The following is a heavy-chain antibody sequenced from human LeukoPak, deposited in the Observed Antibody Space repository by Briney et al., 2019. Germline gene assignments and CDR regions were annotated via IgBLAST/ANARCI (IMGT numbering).Heavy chain of an antibody. Sequence: SETLSLTCAVYGGSFSGYYWSWIRQPPGKGLEWIGEINHSGSTNYNPSLKSRVTISVDTSKNQFSLKLSSVTAADTAVYYCARDGGWYQLLWWFDPWGQGTLVTVSS. V-gene: IGHV4-34*01. CDR3: ARDGGWYQLLWWFDP. CDR1: GGSFSGYY. J-gene: IGHJ5*02. D-gene: IGHD2-2*01. CDR2: INHSGST.